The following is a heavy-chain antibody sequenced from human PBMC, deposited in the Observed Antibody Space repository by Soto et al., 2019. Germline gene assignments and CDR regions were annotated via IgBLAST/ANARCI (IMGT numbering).Heavy chain of an antibody. CDR3: ARGPLVVLNYFES. Sequence: QVQLVQSGTEVKKPGSSVKVSCKTSGGTFRNYPINWVRQAPGQGLEWMGSIFPLTDIPDYAQNFQARLTISTYKSTSTACMAVSSLTSDDTAMYFCARGPLVVLNYFESWGQGTLVTVSS. CDR1: GGTFRNYP. CDR2: IFPLTDIP. J-gene: IGHJ4*02. V-gene: IGHV1-69*02.